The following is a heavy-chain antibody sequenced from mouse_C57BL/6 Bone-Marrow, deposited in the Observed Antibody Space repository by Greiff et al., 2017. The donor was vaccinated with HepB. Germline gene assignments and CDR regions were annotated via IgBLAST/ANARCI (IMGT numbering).Heavy chain of an antibody. CDR3: ARNPWGYCAMDY. J-gene: IGHJ4*01. CDR2: INPNNGGT. V-gene: IGHV1-18*01. CDR1: GYTFTDYN. Sequence: VQLQQSGPELVKPGASVKIPCKASGYTFTDYNMDWVKQSNGKSLEWIGDINPNNGGTIYNQKFKGKATLTVDKSSSTAYMELRSLTSEDTAVYYCARNPWGYCAMDYWGQGTSVTVSS.